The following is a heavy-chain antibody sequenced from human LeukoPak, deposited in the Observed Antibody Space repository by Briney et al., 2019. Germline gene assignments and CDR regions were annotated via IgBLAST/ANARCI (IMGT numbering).Heavy chain of an antibody. J-gene: IGHJ4*02. V-gene: IGHV1-8*01. Sequence: ASVKVSCKASGYTLTSYDINWVRQATGQGLEWMGWMNPNSGRTGYAQNFQGRITITRNTSISTAYMELSSLRSEDTAVYYCTRETSSRYFDYWGQGTLITVSS. CDR1: GYTLTSYD. CDR2: MNPNSGRT. CDR3: TRETSSRYFDY.